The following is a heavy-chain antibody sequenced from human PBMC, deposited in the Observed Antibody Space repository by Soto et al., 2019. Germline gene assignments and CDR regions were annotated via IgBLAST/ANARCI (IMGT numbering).Heavy chain of an antibody. CDR1: GGSMSSYY. CDR2: ISYSEST. V-gene: IGHV4-59*01. D-gene: IGHD2-15*01. Sequence: SETLPLTCTFSGGSMSSYYWSWLRQSPGRGLEWIGYISYSESTYYNPSLKSRVTISADTSKNQFSLRMNSMIAADTAVYYCARADPDASVGYWGQGTLVTVSS. J-gene: IGHJ4*02. CDR3: ARADPDASVGY.